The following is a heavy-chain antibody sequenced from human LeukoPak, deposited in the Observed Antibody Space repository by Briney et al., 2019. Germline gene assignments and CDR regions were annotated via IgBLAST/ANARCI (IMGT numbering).Heavy chain of an antibody. CDR1: GGSLSRYY. J-gene: IGHJ6*03. CDR3: ARGGENYYYYMDV. Sequence: SETLSLTCTVSGGSLSRYYWIWIRHRPGKGLEWIGYIYYSGNTNYNPSLKSRVTISVDTSKNQFSLKLSSVTAADTAVYYCARGGENYYYYMDVWGKGTTVTVSS. CDR2: IYYSGNT. V-gene: IGHV4-59*01.